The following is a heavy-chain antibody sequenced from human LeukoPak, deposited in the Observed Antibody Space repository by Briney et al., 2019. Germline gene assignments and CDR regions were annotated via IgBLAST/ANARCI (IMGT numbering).Heavy chain of an antibody. Sequence: PSETLSLTCTVSGGSISSGDYYWSWIRQPPGKGLEWIGYIYYSGSTYYNPSLKSRVTISVDTSKNQFSLKLSSVTAADTAVYYCARSPSPDREDYWGQGTLVTVSS. CDR1: GGSISSGDYY. CDR3: ARSPSPDREDY. J-gene: IGHJ4*02. CDR2: IYYSGST. D-gene: IGHD2-2*01. V-gene: IGHV4-30-4*08.